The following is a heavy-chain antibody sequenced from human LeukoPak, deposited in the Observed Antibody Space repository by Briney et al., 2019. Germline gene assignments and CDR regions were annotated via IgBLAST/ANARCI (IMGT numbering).Heavy chain of an antibody. D-gene: IGHD3-3*01. V-gene: IGHV4-59*01. CDR3: AGDSTSYYDFWSGYYPASLDY. CDR1: GGFISSYY. Sequence: PSETLSLTCTVSGGFISSYYWSWIRQPPGKGLEWIGYIYYSGSTNYNPSLKSRVTISVDTSKNQFSLKLSSVTAADTAVYYCAGDSTSYYDFWSGYYPASLDYWGQGTLVTVSS. J-gene: IGHJ4*02. CDR2: IYYSGST.